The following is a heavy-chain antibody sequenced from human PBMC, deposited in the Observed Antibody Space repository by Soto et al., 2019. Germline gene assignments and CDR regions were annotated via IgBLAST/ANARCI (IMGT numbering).Heavy chain of an antibody. J-gene: IGHJ4*02. V-gene: IGHV4-59*01. CDR3: ARDYDYVWGTYSHTHYY. D-gene: IGHD3-16*01. CDR1: GGSISNYY. CDR2: IDYSGST. Sequence: PSETLSLTCTVSGGSISNYYWSWIRRPPEKGLEWIGYIDYSGSTNYNPSLKSRVTISVDTSKNQFFLKLSSVTAADTAVYYCARDYDYVWGTYSHTHYYWGQGTLVTVSS.